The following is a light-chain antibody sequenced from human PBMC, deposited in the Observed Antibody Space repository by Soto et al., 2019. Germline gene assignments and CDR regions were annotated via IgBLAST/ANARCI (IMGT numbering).Light chain of an antibody. V-gene: IGKV1-39*01. CDR1: QSISNN. J-gene: IGKJ4*01. Sequence: DIQMTQSPSSLSASVGDRVTITCRPSQSISNNLNWYQQKPGRAPNLLIYAASSLQSGVPSRFSGSGSGTDFTLTISSPQPEDFAIYYCQQSFQTPLTFGGGTKVEIK. CDR2: AAS. CDR3: QQSFQTPLT.